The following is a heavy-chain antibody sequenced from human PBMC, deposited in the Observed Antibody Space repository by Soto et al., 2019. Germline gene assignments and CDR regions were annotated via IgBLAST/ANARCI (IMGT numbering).Heavy chain of an antibody. CDR2: IGTSGDT. CDR3: ARGGPNWAYYFYGMDV. D-gene: IGHD3-16*01. V-gene: IGHV3-13*04. Sequence: GGSLRLSCAASGFSFNNYDMHWVRQATGKGLEWVAAIGTSGDTYYADSVKGRFTISRENGKNSLYLQMSSLRAGDTAVYYCARGGPNWAYYFYGMDVWGRGTTVTVSS. J-gene: IGHJ6*02. CDR1: GFSFNNYD.